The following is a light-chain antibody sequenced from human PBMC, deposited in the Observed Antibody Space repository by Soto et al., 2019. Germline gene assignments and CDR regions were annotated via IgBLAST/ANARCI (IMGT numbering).Light chain of an antibody. V-gene: IGLV2-14*03. J-gene: IGLJ2*01. Sequence: QSALTQPASVSGSPGQSITISCTGTSSDIGSYNFVSWYQQHPGKAPKVIIYDVSNRPSGVSNRFSGSKSGNTASLTISGLQAEDEANYYCSSYTTSSTPLFGGGTKVTVL. CDR1: SSDIGSYNF. CDR2: DVS. CDR3: SSYTTSSTPL.